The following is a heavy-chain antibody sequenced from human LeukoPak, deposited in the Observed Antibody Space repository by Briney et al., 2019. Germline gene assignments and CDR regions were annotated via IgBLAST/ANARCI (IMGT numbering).Heavy chain of an antibody. J-gene: IGHJ4*02. CDR3: ARAVSFSGSAVTGGAH. CDR1: GYTFTSYG. Sequence: ASVKVSCKASGYTFTSYGISWVRQAPGQGLEWIGWISVYNGNTIYAQKLQGRVTMTTDTSTSTAYMELWSLQSDDTAVYYCARAVSFSGSAVTGGAHWGQGTLVTVSS. D-gene: IGHD6-19*01. CDR2: ISVYNGNT. V-gene: IGHV1-18*01.